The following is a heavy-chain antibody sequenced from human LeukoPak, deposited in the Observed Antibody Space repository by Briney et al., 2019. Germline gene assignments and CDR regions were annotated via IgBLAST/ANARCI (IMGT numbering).Heavy chain of an antibody. D-gene: IGHD3/OR15-3a*01. CDR3: ARQTGSGLFILP. CDR1: GGSISSYD. J-gene: IGHJ4*02. CDR2: IYTRGST. Sequence: PSETLSLTCTVSGGSISSYDWSWIRQPAGKGLEWIGRIYTRGSTNYNPSLKSRVSMSVDTSKKQFSLKLSFVTAADTAVYYCARQTGSGLFILPGGQGTLVTVSS. V-gene: IGHV4-4*07.